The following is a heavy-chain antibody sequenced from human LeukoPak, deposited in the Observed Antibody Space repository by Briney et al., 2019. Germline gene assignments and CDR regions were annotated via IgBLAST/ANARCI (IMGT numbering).Heavy chain of an antibody. CDR2: IYYSGST. D-gene: IGHD3-9*01. V-gene: IGHV4-61*01. J-gene: IGHJ4*02. Sequence: SETLSLTCTVSGGSVSSGSYYWSWIRQPPGKGLEWIGYIYYSGSTNYNPSLKSRVTISVDTSKNQFSVKLSSVTAADTAVYYCARVSSPHYDILTGYFFDYWGQGTLVTVSS. CDR1: GGSVSSGSYY. CDR3: ARVSSPHYDILTGYFFDY.